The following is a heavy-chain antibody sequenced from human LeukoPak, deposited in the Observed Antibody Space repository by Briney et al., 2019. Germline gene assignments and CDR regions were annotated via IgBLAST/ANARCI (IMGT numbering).Heavy chain of an antibody. CDR3: ARFITVIDYTPYYGMGV. CDR2: ISSSSSYI. V-gene: IGHV3-21*01. Sequence: PGGSLRLSCAASGFTFSSYSMNWVRQAPGKGLEWVSSISSSSSYIYYADSVEGRFTIARDNAKNSLYLQMNSLRAEDTAVYYCARFITVIDYTPYYGMGVWGQGTTVTVSS. D-gene: IGHD4-11*01. CDR1: GFTFSSYS. J-gene: IGHJ6*02.